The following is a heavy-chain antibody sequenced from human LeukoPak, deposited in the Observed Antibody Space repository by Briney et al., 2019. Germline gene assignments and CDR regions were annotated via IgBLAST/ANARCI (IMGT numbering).Heavy chain of an antibody. Sequence: PSETLSLTCTVSGGSISSSSYYWGWIRQPPGKGLEWIGSIYHSGSTYYNPSLKSRVTISVDTSKNQFSLKLSSVTAADTAVYYCARHSSSWYGFGYYYYMDVWGKGTTVTISS. CDR3: ARHSSSWYGFGYYYYMDV. V-gene: IGHV4-39*01. CDR2: IYHSGST. CDR1: GGSISSSSYY. D-gene: IGHD6-13*01. J-gene: IGHJ6*03.